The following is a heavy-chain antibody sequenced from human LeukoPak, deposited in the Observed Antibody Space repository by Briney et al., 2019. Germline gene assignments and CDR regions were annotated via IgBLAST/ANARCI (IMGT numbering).Heavy chain of an antibody. V-gene: IGHV3-21*01. J-gene: IGHJ4*02. CDR1: GFTVSRNY. CDR3: ARDQDLWQQLCD. CDR2: ISSSSSYI. Sequence: GGSLRLSCAASGFTVSRNYMSWVRQAPGKGLEWVSSISSSSSYIYYADSVKGRFTISRDNAKNSLYLQMNSLRAEDTAVYYCARDQDLWQQLCDWGQGTLVTVSS. D-gene: IGHD6-13*01.